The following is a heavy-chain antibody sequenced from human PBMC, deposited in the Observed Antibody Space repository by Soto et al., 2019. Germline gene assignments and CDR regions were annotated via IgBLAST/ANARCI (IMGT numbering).Heavy chain of an antibody. Sequence: SETLSLTCTVFGGSISSGGYYWSWIRQHPGKGLEWIGYIYYSGSTYYNPSLKSRVTISVDTSKNQFSLKLSSVTAADTAVYCCARTTTAVLCDYWGQGTLVTVSS. CDR2: IYYSGST. J-gene: IGHJ4*02. V-gene: IGHV4-31*03. D-gene: IGHD4-4*01. CDR3: ARTTTAVLCDY. CDR1: GGSISSGGYY.